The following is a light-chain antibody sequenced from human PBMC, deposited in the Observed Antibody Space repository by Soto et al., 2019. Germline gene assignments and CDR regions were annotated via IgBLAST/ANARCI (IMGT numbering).Light chain of an antibody. Sequence: ESVLTQSPGTLSLSPGERATLSCRASQSVSSSYLAWYRQKPGQAPRLLIYGASSRATGIPDRFSGSGSGTDFTLTISRLEPEDFAVYYCQQYGSSPRITFGQGTRLEIK. J-gene: IGKJ5*01. CDR3: QQYGSSPRIT. V-gene: IGKV3-20*01. CDR1: QSVSSSY. CDR2: GAS.